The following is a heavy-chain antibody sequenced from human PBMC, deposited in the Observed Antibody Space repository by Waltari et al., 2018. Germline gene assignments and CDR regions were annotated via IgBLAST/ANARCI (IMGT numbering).Heavy chain of an antibody. CDR3: ASHYSSGCSTFDY. V-gene: IGHV1-18*01. Sequence: QVQLVQSGAEVKKPGASVKVSCKASGYTFTSYGISWVRQAPGQGLEWMGWISAYNGNTNYAQKLKGRVTMTTDTSRSTAYRELRTLRSNEPAVYYGASHYSSGCSTFDYWGQGPWSPSPQ. CDR2: ISAYNGNT. D-gene: IGHD6-19*01. CDR1: GYTFTSYG. J-gene: IGHJ4*02.